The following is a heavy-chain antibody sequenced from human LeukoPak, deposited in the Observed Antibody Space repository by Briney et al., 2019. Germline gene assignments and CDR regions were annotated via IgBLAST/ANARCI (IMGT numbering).Heavy chain of an antibody. J-gene: IGHJ4*02. CDR1: GFTFSSYG. CDR2: ISYDGSNK. CDR3: AKDRWGRDYFDY. V-gene: IGHV3-30*18. D-gene: IGHD4-23*01. Sequence: GGSLRLSCAASGFTFSSYGMHWVRQAPGKGLEWVAVISYDGSNKYYADSVKGRFTISRDNSKNTLYLQMNSLRAEDTAVYYCAKDRWGRDYFDYWGQGTLVTVSS.